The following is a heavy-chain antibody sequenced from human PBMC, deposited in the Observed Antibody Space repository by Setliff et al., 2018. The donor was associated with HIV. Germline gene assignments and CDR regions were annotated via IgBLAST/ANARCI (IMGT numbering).Heavy chain of an antibody. CDR3: ARVPHRVVGTTTLLYHFDY. D-gene: IGHD1-26*01. Sequence: SETLSLTCXXXGXXXSSRNWWRWVRXXPGKGLEWIGYISHSGITYDNPSLKSRVTISVDTTTHQVSLQVNSVTAVDTAVYYCARVPHRVVGTTTLLYHFDYWGLGTLVTVSS. CDR2: ISHSGIT. J-gene: IGHJ4*02. CDR1: GXXXSSRNW. V-gene: IGHV4-4*02.